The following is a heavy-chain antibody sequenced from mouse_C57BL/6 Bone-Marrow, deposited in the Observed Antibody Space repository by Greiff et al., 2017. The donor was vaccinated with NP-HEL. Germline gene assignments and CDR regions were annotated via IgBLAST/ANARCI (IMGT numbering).Heavy chain of an antibody. J-gene: IGHJ4*01. V-gene: IGHV5-15*01. D-gene: IGHD2-1*01. CDR3: ARGIYYGNPYYAMDY. Sequence: EVHLVESGGGLVQPGGSLKLSCAASGFTFSDYGMAWVRQAPRKGPEWVAFISNLAYSIYYADTVTGRFTISRENAKNTLYLEMSSLRSEDTAMYYCARGIYYGNPYYAMDYWGQGTSVTVSS. CDR1: GFTFSDYG. CDR2: ISNLAYSI.